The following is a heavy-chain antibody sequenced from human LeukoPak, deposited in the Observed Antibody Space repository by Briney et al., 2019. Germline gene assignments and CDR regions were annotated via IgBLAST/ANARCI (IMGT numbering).Heavy chain of an antibody. Sequence: SVNVSCKASGGTFSSYAISWVRQAPGQGLEWMGGIIPIFGTANYAQKFQGRVTITTDESTRTAYMELSSLRSEDTAVYYCASARGSGPRGYFDYWGQGTLVTVSS. J-gene: IGHJ4*02. V-gene: IGHV1-69*05. D-gene: IGHD2-15*01. CDR1: GGTFSSYA. CDR3: ASARGSGPRGYFDY. CDR2: IIPIFGTA.